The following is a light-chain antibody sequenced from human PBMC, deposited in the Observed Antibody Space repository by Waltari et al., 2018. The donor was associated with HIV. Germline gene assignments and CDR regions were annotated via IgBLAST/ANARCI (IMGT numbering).Light chain of an antibody. Sequence: ALTQPASVSGSPGQSITNSRTGTDRDVGSYNLVSWYQQHPGKAPTLIIYEANKRPSEVSNRFFGSKSGNMASLTISGLQAEDEADYYCCSYAGSRVFGGGTKLTVL. J-gene: IGLJ2*01. CDR3: CSYAGSRV. CDR1: DRDVGSYNL. V-gene: IGLV2-23*01. CDR2: EAN.